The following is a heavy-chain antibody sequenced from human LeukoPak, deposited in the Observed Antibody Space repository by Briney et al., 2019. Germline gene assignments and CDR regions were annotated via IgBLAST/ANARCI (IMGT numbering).Heavy chain of an antibody. CDR2: ISSSSSYI. Sequence: PGGSLRLSCAASGFTFSSYAMNWVRLAPGQGLEWVSSISSSSSYIYYADSMKGRFTISRDNAKNSLYLQMNSLRAEDTAVYYCARTERPVRYETILSHMDVWGKGTTVTVSS. V-gene: IGHV3-21*01. D-gene: IGHD2/OR15-2a*01. CDR1: GFTFSSYA. CDR3: ARTERPVRYETILSHMDV. J-gene: IGHJ6*03.